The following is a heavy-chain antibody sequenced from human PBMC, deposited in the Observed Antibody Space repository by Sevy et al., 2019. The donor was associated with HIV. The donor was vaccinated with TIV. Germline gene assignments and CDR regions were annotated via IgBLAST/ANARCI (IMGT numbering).Heavy chain of an antibody. J-gene: IGHJ3*02. CDR2: ITGSGSTI. D-gene: IGHD1-26*01. Sequence: GGSLRLSCAASGFSFSNYEMNWVRQAPGKGLEWVSYITGSGSTIYYANSVKGRFTISRDNAKNSLYLQMNSLRAEDTAVYYCGREDGSDYEGPFDIWGQGTMVTVSS. CDR3: GREDGSDYEGPFDI. V-gene: IGHV3-48*03. CDR1: GFSFSNYE.